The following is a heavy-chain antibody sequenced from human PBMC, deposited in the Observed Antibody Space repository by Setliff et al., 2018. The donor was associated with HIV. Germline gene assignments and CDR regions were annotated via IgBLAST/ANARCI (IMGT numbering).Heavy chain of an antibody. CDR3: VTDDKVAFDV. V-gene: IGHV3-15*01. Sequence: GGSLRLSCAASGFTASGFTFSSAWMTWVHQCPGKGLEWLGRMTSRHDGGTTDYAAPVKGRFTFSRDDSTNTLYLQMNNLKIEDTAVYYCVTDDKVAFDVWGRGTMVTVSS. CDR1: GFTFSSAW. CDR2: MTSRHDGGTT. J-gene: IGHJ3*01.